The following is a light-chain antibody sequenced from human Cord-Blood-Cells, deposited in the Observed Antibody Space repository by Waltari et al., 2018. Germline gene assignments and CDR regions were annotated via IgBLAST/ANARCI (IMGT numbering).Light chain of an antibody. CDR2: DVS. Sequence: QSALTQPASVSGSPGQSITISCTGTSSAVGGYNYVSWYQQHPGKAPKLMIYDVSNRPSGVSNRFSGSKSGNTASLTISVLQAEDEADYYCSSYTSSSTVVFGGGTKLTVL. CDR3: SSYTSSSTVV. J-gene: IGLJ2*01. CDR1: SSAVGGYNY. V-gene: IGLV2-14*01.